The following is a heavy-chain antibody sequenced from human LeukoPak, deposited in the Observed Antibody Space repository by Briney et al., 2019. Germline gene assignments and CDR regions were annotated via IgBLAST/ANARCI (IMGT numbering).Heavy chain of an antibody. CDR2: ISSSSSYI. V-gene: IGHV3-21*01. J-gene: IGHJ3*02. Sequence: GGSLRLSCAASGFTFSSYSMNWVRQAPGKGLEWVSSISSSSSYIYYADSVKGRFTISRDNAKNSLYLQMNSLRAEDTAVYYCARVRVLWFDLDAFDIWGQGTMVTVSS. D-gene: IGHD3-10*01. CDR3: ARVRVLWFDLDAFDI. CDR1: GFTFSSYS.